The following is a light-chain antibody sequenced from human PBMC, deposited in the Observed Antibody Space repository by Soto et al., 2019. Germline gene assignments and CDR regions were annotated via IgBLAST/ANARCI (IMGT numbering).Light chain of an antibody. Sequence: ILKTQSPATLSVSPGESVTLSCRASQSVRSNLAWHQQKPGQAPRLLIYGTSTRATGIPARFSGSGSGPEFTLTISSLQSEDFAVYYCQQYNNWPWTFGQGTKVEIK. CDR3: QQYNNWPWT. J-gene: IGKJ1*01. V-gene: IGKV3-15*01. CDR1: QSVRSN. CDR2: GTS.